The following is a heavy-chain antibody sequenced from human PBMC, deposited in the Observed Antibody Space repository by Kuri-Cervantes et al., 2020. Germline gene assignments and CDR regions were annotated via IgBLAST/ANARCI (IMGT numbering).Heavy chain of an antibody. D-gene: IGHD3-22*01. Sequence: GGSLRLSCAASGFTFSSYGMHWVRQAPGKGLEWVAVISYDGSNKYYADSVKGRFTISRDNAKNSLYLQMNSLRDEDTAVYYCARDLYDSSGYAALDYWGQGTLVTVSS. CDR1: GFTFSSYG. CDR2: ISYDGSNK. J-gene: IGHJ4*02. CDR3: ARDLYDSSGYAALDY. V-gene: IGHV3-30*03.